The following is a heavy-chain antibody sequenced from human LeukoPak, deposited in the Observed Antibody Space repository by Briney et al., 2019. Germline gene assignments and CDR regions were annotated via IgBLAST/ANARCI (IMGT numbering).Heavy chain of an antibody. CDR1: GFTFSSYW. V-gene: IGHV3-74*01. Sequence: GGSLRLSCAASGFTFSSYWMHWVRQAPGKGLVWVSRINSDGSSTSYADSVKGRFTISRDNAKNTLYLQMNSLRAEDTAVYYCARESGGSSYDYWGQGTLVTVSS. J-gene: IGHJ4*02. CDR3: ARESGGSSYDY. CDR2: INSDGSST. D-gene: IGHD6-13*01.